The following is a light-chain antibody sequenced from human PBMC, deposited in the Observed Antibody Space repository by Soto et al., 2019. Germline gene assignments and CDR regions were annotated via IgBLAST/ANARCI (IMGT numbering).Light chain of an antibody. Sequence: QSALTQPASVSGSPGQSITISCTGTSSDVGGHNYVSWYQQHPGKAPKLMIYEVTNRPSGVSNRFSASKSGNTASLTISGLQAEDEPDYYCSSFTATKTVVFGGGTKLTVL. CDR1: SSDVGGHNY. CDR2: EVT. V-gene: IGLV2-14*01. CDR3: SSFTATKTVV. J-gene: IGLJ2*01.